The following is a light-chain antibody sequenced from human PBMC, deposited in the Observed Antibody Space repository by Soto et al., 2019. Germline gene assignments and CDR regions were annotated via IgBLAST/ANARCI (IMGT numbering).Light chain of an antibody. Sequence: EIVMTQSPATLSVSPGERATLSCRASQSVSSNLAWYQQKPGRPPRLLIYGASTRVTGVPARFSGSGSGTEFTLTISSLQSEVFAVYYCQQYNNWPPWAFGQGTKVEIK. V-gene: IGKV3-15*01. CDR2: GAS. J-gene: IGKJ1*01. CDR1: QSVSSN. CDR3: QQYNNWPPWA.